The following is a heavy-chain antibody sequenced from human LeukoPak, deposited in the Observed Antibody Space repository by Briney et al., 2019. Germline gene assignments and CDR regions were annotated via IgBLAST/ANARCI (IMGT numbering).Heavy chain of an antibody. Sequence: PSETLSLTCSVSGAFVSVNYWSWIRQSAGKGLEWIVRFYAGGSTNYNPSLMGRVAVSVDESKNQFSLRLTSVTAADTAVYYCARSPVGKGDPFDLWAQGTMVTVSP. CDR2: FYAGGST. V-gene: IGHV4-4*07. CDR3: ARSPVGKGDPFDL. D-gene: IGHD1-26*01. J-gene: IGHJ3*01. CDR1: GAFVSVNY.